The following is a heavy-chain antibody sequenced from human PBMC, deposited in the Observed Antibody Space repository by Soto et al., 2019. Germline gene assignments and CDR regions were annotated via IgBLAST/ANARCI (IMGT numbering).Heavy chain of an antibody. J-gene: IGHJ4*02. CDR1: GYTFTDYY. V-gene: IGHV1-2*02. Sequence: GASGKVSCKASGYTFTDYYIQWVRQAPGQGLEHMGWISPKSGGEAHAQKFRGRVTMTRGTSVNAASLHLSSLKCDDTAVYFCARCTRGLRCHLDYWGQGTLVTVSS. CDR3: ARCTRGLRCHLDY. D-gene: IGHD2-2*01. CDR2: ISPKSGGE.